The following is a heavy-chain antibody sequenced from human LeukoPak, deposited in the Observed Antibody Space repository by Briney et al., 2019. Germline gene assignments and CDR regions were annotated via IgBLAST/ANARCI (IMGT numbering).Heavy chain of an antibody. CDR1: GYTFTSYD. CDR3: ARRDIGSGSRNYDY. J-gene: IGHJ4*02. CDR2: MNPNSGNT. V-gene: IGHV1-8*03. Sequence: GASVKVSCKASGYTFTSYDINWVRQATGQGLEWMGWMNPNSGNTGYAQKFQGRVTITSNTSISTAYMELSSLRSEDTAVYYCARRDIGSGSRNYDYWGQGTLVTVSS. D-gene: IGHD6-19*01.